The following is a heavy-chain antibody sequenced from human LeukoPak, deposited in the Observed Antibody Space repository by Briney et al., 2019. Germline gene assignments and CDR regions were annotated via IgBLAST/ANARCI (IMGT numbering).Heavy chain of an antibody. D-gene: IGHD6-6*01. J-gene: IGHJ6*02. CDR3: ARVIAARPAPNYYYGMDV. Sequence: PGGSLRLSCAASGFTFSSYGMHWVRQAPGKGLEWVAVIWYDGSNKYYADSVKGRFTISRDNSKNTLYLQMNSLRAEDTAVYYCARVIAARPAPNYYYGMDVWGQGTTVTVSS. CDR1: GFTFSSYG. V-gene: IGHV3-33*01. CDR2: IWYDGSNK.